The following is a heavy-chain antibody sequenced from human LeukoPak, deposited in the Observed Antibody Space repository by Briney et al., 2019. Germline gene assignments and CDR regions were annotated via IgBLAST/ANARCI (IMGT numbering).Heavy chain of an antibody. V-gene: IGHV4-31*03. CDR3: ARDRGFWRTIDY. J-gene: IGHJ4*02. Sequence: ASETLSLTCTVSGGSISSGGYYWSWIRQHPGKGLEWIGYIYYSGSTYYNPSLKSRVTISVDTSKHQFSLKLSSVTAADTAVYYCARDRGFWRTIDYWGQGTLVTVPS. D-gene: IGHD3-3*01. CDR1: GGSISSGGYY. CDR2: IYYSGST.